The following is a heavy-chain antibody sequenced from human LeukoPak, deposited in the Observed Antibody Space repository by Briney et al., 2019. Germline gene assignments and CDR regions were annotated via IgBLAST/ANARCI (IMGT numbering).Heavy chain of an antibody. V-gene: IGHV4-39*01. D-gene: IGHD3-22*01. CDR3: ARLFRYYDSSGYSDY. Sequence: SETLSLTCTVSVGSISSSSYYGGWIRQPPGKGLEWVGSIYYSGSTYYNPSLKSRVTISGDTSKNQFPLKLISVTAAGTAVYYCARLFRYYDSSGYSDYWGQGTLVTVSS. CDR2: IYYSGST. J-gene: IGHJ4*02. CDR1: VGSISSSSYY.